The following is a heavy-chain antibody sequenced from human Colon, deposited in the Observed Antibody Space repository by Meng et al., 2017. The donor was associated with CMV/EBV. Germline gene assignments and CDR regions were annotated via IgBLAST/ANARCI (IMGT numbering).Heavy chain of an antibody. CDR1: GFTFSSSW. V-gene: IGHV3-74*01. D-gene: IGHD2-2*01. Sequence: GGSLRLSCAASGFTFSSSWMHWVRQAPGKGLVWVSCINSDGSSTSYADSVKGRFTISRDNAKNTLYLQMNSLRAEDTAVYYCARFQYCSSTSCPYYYYYYGMDVWGQGTTVTVSS. CDR3: ARFQYCSSTSCPYYYYYYGMDV. CDR2: INSDGSST. J-gene: IGHJ6*02.